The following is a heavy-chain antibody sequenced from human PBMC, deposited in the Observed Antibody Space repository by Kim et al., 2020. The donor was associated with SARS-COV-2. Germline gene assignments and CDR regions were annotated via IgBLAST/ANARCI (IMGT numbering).Heavy chain of an antibody. CDR1: GYTFSKYG. J-gene: IGHJ4*02. Sequence: ASVKVSCKASGYTFSKYGISWVRQAPGQGLEWMGWISVYSGNTYYTQKFQGRVTMTTDTSTSTAYMELRSLRSDDTAVYYCAILPWELRASFDYWGQGTLVTVSS. V-gene: IGHV1-18*01. D-gene: IGHD1-26*01. CDR2: ISVYSGNT. CDR3: AILPWELRASFDY.